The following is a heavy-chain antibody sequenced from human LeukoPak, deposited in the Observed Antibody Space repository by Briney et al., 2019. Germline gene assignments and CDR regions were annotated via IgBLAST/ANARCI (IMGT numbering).Heavy chain of an antibody. CDR2: ISSGSSSI. CDR1: GFTFSSYG. J-gene: IGHJ5*02. CDR3: ARAPGGSSWSPWFDP. V-gene: IGHV3-48*02. D-gene: IGHD6-13*01. Sequence: PGRSLRLSCAASGFTFSSYGMHWARQAPGKGLEWISHISSGSSSIYYADSVKGRFTISRDDAKNSLYLQMNSLRDEDTAVYYCARAPGGSSWSPWFDPWGQGTLVTVSS.